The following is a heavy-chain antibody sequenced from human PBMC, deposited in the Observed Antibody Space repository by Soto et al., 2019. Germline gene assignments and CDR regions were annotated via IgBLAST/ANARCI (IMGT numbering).Heavy chain of an antibody. Sequence: SVKVSCKASGGTFSSYAISWVRQAPGQGLEWMGGIIPIFGTANYAQKFQGRVTINADKSTSTAYMEPSSLRSEDTAAYYCARDDVLMVHANTNGGANYYYGMDVWAQGTPVTVSS. V-gene: IGHV1-69*06. CDR2: IIPIFGTA. J-gene: IGHJ6*02. CDR3: ARDDVLMVHANTNGGANYYYGMDV. D-gene: IGHD2-8*01. CDR1: GGTFSSYA.